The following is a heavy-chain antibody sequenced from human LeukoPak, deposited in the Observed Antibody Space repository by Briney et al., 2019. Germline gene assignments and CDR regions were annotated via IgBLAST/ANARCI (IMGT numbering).Heavy chain of an antibody. CDR2: SIPIFGTA. Sequence: ASVKVSCKASGGTFSIYTINWVRQAPGQGLEWMGGSIPIFGTANYAQKFQGRVTITADKSTSTAYMELSSLRSEDTAVYYCASIRYYYDSSGYYPYYFDYWGQGTLVTVSS. CDR1: GGTFSIYT. J-gene: IGHJ4*02. D-gene: IGHD3-22*01. V-gene: IGHV1-69*06. CDR3: ASIRYYYDSSGYYPYYFDY.